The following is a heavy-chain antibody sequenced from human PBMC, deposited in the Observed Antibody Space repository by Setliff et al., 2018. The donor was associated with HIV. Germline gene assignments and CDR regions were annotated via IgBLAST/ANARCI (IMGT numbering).Heavy chain of an antibody. CDR3: AKDISASALYYYGMDV. CDR2: ISSYTGKT. D-gene: IGHD6-13*01. V-gene: IGHV1-18*01. Sequence: EASVKVSCKTSGYSFSSHGVSWVRQAPGQGLEWVGWISSYTGKTKYAQNVQGRVTLTTDTSTSTAYMELRSLRPDDTAVYYCAKDISASALYYYGMDVWGQGTTVTVSS. CDR1: GYSFSSHG. J-gene: IGHJ6*02.